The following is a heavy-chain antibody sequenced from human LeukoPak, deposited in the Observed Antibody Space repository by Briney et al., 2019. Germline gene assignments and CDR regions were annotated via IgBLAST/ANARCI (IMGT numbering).Heavy chain of an antibody. D-gene: IGHD2-2*01. CDR1: GYTFTGYY. J-gene: IGHJ4*02. V-gene: IGHV1-2*02. Sequence: ASVTVSFKASGYTFTGYYMHWVRQAPGQGLEWMGWINPNSGGTNYAQKFQGRVTMTRDTSISTAYMELSRLRSDDTAVYYCARDLGYCSSTSCRDYWGQGTLVPVSS. CDR3: ARDLGYCSSTSCRDY. CDR2: INPNSGGT.